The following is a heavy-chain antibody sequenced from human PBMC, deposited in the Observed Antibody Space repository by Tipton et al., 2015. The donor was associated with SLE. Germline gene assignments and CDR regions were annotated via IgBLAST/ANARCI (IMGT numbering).Heavy chain of an antibody. CDR1: GGSFSGYY. CDR3: ARYKYCSGGSCPRWFDP. D-gene: IGHD2-15*01. V-gene: IGHV4-34*01. J-gene: IGHJ5*02. CDR2: INHSGST. Sequence: TLSLTCAVYGGSFSGYYWRWIRQPPGKGLEWIGEINHSGSTNYNPSLKSRVTISVDTSKNQFSLKLSSVTAADTAVYYCARYKYCSGGSCPRWFDPWGQGTLVTVSS.